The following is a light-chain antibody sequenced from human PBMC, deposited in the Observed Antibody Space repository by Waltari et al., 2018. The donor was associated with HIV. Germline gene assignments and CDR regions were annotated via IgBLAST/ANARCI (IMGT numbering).Light chain of an antibody. CDR1: SSDVGRYNL. CDR3: CSYAGSSTYV. V-gene: IGLV2-23*02. Sequence: QSALTQPPSVSGSPGQSITISCTGTSSDVGRYNLVSWYQQHPGKAPKHMIYEVSQRPSGVSNRFSGSKSGNTASLTISGLQAEDEADYYCCSYAGSSTYVFGTGTKVTVL. J-gene: IGLJ1*01. CDR2: EVS.